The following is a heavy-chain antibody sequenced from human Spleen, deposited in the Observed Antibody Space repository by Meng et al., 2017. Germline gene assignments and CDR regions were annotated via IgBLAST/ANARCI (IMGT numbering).Heavy chain of an antibody. CDR3: ARDLRAYSTSPFDY. CDR2: IGHSGTT. V-gene: IGHV4-39*07. Sequence: QPQLQESGPGLVKPSEALSLTCSVSGGSISTSGYYWGWIRQPPGKGLEWIGSIGHSGTTYYTPSLRRRVTISVDRSKNQFSLNLSSVTAADTAVYYCARDLRAYSTSPFDYWGQGTLVTVSS. J-gene: IGHJ4*02. D-gene: IGHD6-6*01. CDR1: GGSISTSGYY.